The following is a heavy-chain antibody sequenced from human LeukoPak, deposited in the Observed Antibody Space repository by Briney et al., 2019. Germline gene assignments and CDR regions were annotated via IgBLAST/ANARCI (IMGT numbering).Heavy chain of an antibody. Sequence: ASVKVSCKASGYTFTGYYMNWVRQAPGQGLEWMGWINPNSGGTNYAQKFQGRVTMTRDTSISTAYMELSRLRSDDTAVYYCARGHSYDYASYYYGMDVWGQGTTVTVSS. CDR3: ARGHSYDYASYYYGMDV. D-gene: IGHD5-18*01. J-gene: IGHJ6*02. CDR2: INPNSGGT. V-gene: IGHV1-2*02. CDR1: GYTFTGYY.